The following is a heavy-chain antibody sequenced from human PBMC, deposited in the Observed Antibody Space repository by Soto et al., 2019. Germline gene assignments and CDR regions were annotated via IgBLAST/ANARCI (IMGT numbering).Heavy chain of an antibody. Sequence: SETLSLTCTVSGGSISSSSYYWGWIRQPPGKGLEWIGSIYYSGSTYYNPSLKSRVTISVDTSKNQFSLKLSSVTAADTAVYYCARQGPVLLWFGELTPFDYWGQGTLVTVSS. V-gene: IGHV4-39*01. CDR1: GGSISSSSYY. D-gene: IGHD3-10*01. CDR2: IYYSGST. CDR3: ARQGPVLLWFGELTPFDY. J-gene: IGHJ4*02.